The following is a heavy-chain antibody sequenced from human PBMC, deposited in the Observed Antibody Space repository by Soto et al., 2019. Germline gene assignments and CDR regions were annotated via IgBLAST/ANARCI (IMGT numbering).Heavy chain of an antibody. J-gene: IGHJ4*02. CDR2: ISADGSEH. CDR3: EKDRGHSSIWWEFDY. Sequence: QVLLVESGGGVVQPGRSLRLSCAASGSTFSNSGIHWVRQAPGKGLEWVAVISADGSEHYHADSVKGRFTISRDNSKNMLYLQMNSLRAEDTALYYCEKDRGHSSIWWEFDYWGQGTLVTVSS. CDR1: GSTFSNSG. V-gene: IGHV3-30*18. D-gene: IGHD6-19*01.